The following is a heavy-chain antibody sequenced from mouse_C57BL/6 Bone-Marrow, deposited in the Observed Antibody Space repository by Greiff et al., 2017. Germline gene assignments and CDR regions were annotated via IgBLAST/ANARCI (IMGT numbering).Heavy chain of an antibody. J-gene: IGHJ2*01. Sequence: EVQLQQSGPELVKPGASVKISCKASGYTFTDYYMNWVKQSHGKSLEWIGDINPNNGGTSYNQKVKGKATLTVDKSSSTAYMELRSLTSEDSAVYYCAREGDYYGSSPYYFDYWGQGTTLTVSS. CDR1: GYTFTDYY. CDR2: INPNNGGT. V-gene: IGHV1-26*01. CDR3: AREGDYYGSSPYYFDY. D-gene: IGHD1-1*01.